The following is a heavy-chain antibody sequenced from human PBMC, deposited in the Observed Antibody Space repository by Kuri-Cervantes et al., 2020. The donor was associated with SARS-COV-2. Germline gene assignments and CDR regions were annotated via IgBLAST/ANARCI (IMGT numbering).Heavy chain of an antibody. J-gene: IGHJ3*02. Sequence: SETLSLICAVYGGSFSGYYWSWIRQPPGKGLEWIGSIYHSGSTYYNPSLKSRVTISVDTSKNQFSLKLSSVTAADTAVYYCARPFNWGSTHAFDIWGQGTMVTVSS. D-gene: IGHD7-27*01. CDR1: GGSFSGYY. V-gene: IGHV4-34*01. CDR3: ARPFNWGSTHAFDI. CDR2: IYHSGST.